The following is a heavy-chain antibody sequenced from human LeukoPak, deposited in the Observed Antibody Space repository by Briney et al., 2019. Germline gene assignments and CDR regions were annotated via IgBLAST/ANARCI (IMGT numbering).Heavy chain of an antibody. CDR1: GGSFSGYY. D-gene: IGHD3-10*01. J-gene: IGHJ4*02. CDR3: ARSDPPYYYGSGTFDY. CDR2: INHSGST. V-gene: IGHV4-34*01. Sequence: XXLSLTCAVYGGSFSGYYWSWIRQPPGKGLEWVGEINHSGSTNYNPSLKSRVTISVDTSKNQFSLKLSSVTAADTAVYYCARSDPPYYYGSGTFDYWGQGXLXXVXS.